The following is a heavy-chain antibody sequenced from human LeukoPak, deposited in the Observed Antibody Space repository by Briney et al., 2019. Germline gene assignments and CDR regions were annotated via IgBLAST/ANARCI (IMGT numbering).Heavy chain of an antibody. V-gene: IGHV4-39*01. D-gene: IGHD3-22*01. CDR1: GGSISSSSYY. CDR3: ASLDYYDSSGPRISLDY. CDR2: IYYSGST. J-gene: IGHJ4*02. Sequence: SETLSLTCTVSGGSISSSSYYWGWIRQPPGKGLEGFGSIYYSGSTYYNPSLKSRVTISVDTSKNQFSLKLSSVTAADTAVYYCASLDYYDSSGPRISLDYWGQGTLVTVSS.